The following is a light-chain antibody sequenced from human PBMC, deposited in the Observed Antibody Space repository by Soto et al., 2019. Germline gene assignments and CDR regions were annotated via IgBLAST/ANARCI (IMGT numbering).Light chain of an antibody. V-gene: IGKV1-6*01. Sequence: AIQMTQSPSSLSASLGDRVTITCRASQGIRNDLGWYQQKPGKATKLLIYAASSLQSGVQSRFSGSGSGTDFTLTIRSLQPEDFATYYCLQDYNSPLTFGQGTKVEIK. CDR2: AAS. J-gene: IGKJ1*01. CDR1: QGIRND. CDR3: LQDYNSPLT.